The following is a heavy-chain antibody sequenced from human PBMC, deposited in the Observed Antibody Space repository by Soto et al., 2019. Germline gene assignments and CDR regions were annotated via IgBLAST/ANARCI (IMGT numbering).Heavy chain of an antibody. CDR3: AKHGNYYDSSGYFDYYYYALDV. Sequence: GESLKISCTGSEYRFNSYWIGWVRQMPGKGLEWIGMIYPGDSDTTYSPSFEGQVTMSVDKSISTAYLQWSSLKASDSATYYCAKHGNYYDSSGYFDYYYYALDVWGQGTTVTVSS. J-gene: IGHJ6*02. D-gene: IGHD3-22*01. CDR1: EYRFNSYW. CDR2: IYPGDSDT. V-gene: IGHV5-51*01.